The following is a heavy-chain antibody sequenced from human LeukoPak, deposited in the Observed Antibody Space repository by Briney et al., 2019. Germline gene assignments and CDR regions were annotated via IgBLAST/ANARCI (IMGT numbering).Heavy chain of an antibody. CDR3: ATAHFVAVSAQRGAFEF. CDR1: GITLSNYG. J-gene: IGHJ4*02. V-gene: IGHV3-23*01. CDR2: ISESGDGT. Sequence: PGGSLRLSCAVSGITLSNYGMAWVRQAPGKGLEWVSGISESGDGTYYADSVKGRFTISRDNYKNTVFLQMDSLRGEDTAVYFCATAHFVAVSAQRGAFEFWGQGALVTVSS. D-gene: IGHD2-21*01.